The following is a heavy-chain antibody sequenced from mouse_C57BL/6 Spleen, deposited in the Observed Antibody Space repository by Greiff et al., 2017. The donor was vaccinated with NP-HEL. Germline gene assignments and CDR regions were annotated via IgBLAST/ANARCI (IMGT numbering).Heavy chain of an antibody. V-gene: IGHV5-17*01. D-gene: IGHD1-1*01. J-gene: IGHJ4*01. CDR3: ARGDYYGTYAMDY. Sequence: EVMLVESGGGLVKPGGSLKLSCAASGFTFSDYGMHWVRQAPEKGLEWVAYISSGSSTIYYADTVKGRFTISRDNAKNTLFLQMTSLRSEDTAMYYCARGDYYGTYAMDYWGQGTSVTVSS. CDR1: GFTFSDYG. CDR2: ISSGSSTI.